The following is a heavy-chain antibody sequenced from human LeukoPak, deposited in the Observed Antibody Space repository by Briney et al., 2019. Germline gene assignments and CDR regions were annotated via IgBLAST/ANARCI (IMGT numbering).Heavy chain of an antibody. Sequence: PGGSLRLSCAASVFTFSSYAMSLVRQAPGKGLEWVSAISGSGGSTYYADSVKGRFTISRDNSKNTLYLQMNSLRAEDTAVYYCAKATDYYDSSGYPDWGQGTLVTVSS. CDR2: ISGSGGST. J-gene: IGHJ4*02. CDR3: AKATDYYDSSGYPD. CDR1: VFTFSSYA. D-gene: IGHD3-22*01. V-gene: IGHV3-23*01.